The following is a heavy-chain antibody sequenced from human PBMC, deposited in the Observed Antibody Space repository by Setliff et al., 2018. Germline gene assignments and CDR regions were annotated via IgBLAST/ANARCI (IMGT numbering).Heavy chain of an antibody. CDR2: TIPIFGTT. J-gene: IGHJ4*02. V-gene: IGHV1-69*05. CDR3: ARRYYDSYARYYVVGDY. CDR1: GGTFSSYG. Sequence: SVKVSCKASGGTFSSYGISWVRQAPGQGLEWMGGTIPIFGTTNYAQKFQGRVTMTRDTSTSTVYMELSSLRTEDTAVYYCARRYYDSYARYYVVGDYWGQGTPVTVSS. D-gene: IGHD3-22*01.